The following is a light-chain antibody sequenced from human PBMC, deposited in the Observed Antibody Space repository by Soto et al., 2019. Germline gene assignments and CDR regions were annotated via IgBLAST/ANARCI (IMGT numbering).Light chain of an antibody. V-gene: IGLV2-14*01. Sequence: QSVLTQPASVSGSPGQSITISCTGTSSDVGGYNYVSWYQQHPGKAPTLMIYDVSNRPSGVSNRFSGSKSGNTASLTISGLQAEDEADYYCSSYTSSSTPVFGGGTKLTVL. CDR1: SSDVGGYNY. CDR2: DVS. J-gene: IGLJ2*01. CDR3: SSYTSSSTPV.